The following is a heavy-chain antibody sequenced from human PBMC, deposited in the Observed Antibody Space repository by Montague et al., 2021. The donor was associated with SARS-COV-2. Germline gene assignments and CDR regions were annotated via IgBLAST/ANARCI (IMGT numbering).Heavy chain of an antibody. V-gene: IGHV6-1*01. CDR2: IYYRSKWYH. CDR3: ARTTTRMLYPENAFDI. D-gene: IGHD2-15*01. CDR1: GDSVSSNTAT. Sequence: SAISGDSVSSNTATWNWIRQSPSRGLEWLGRIYYRSKWYHDYAISPKSRITINPDTSKNQFSLQLSSVAPEDTAVFYCARTTTRMLYPENAFDIWGQGTMVTVSS. J-gene: IGHJ3*02.